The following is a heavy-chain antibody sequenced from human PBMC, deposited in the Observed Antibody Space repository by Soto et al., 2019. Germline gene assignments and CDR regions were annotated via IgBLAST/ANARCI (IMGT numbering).Heavy chain of an antibody. CDR2: IYYSGGT. V-gene: IGHV4-59*08. CDR3: ARHSTRGYYYYYMDV. CDR1: GGSISSYY. Sequence: SETLSLTCTVSGGSISSYYWSWIRQPPGKGLEWIGYIYYSGGTNYNPSPKSRVTISVDTSKNQFSLKLSSVTAADTAVYYCARHSTRGYYYYYMDVWGKGTTVTVSS. D-gene: IGHD2-2*01. J-gene: IGHJ6*03.